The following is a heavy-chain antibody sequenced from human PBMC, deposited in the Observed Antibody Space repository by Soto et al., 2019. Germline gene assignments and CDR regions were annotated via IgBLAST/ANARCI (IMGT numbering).Heavy chain of an antibody. J-gene: IGHJ2*01. CDR3: ARDHCSGGSCRFPHWYFDL. V-gene: IGHV3-21*01. D-gene: IGHD2-15*01. CDR2: ISSSSSYI. CDR1: GFTFSSYS. Sequence: GGSLRLSCAASGFTFSSYSMNWVRQAPGRGLEWVSSISSSSSYIYYADSVKGRFTISRDNAKNSLYLQMNSLRAEDTAVYYCARDHCSGGSCRFPHWYFDLWGRGTLVTSPQ.